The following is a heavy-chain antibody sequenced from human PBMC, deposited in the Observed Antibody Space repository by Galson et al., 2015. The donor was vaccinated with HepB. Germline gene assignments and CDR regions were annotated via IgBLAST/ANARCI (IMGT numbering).Heavy chain of an antibody. Sequence: PALVKPTQTLTLTCTVSGLSLSTNKLRVTWIRQPPGKALEWLARIDWDDDKFYSTSLKTRLTISKDTSKNQVVLTMTNVDPVDTATYYCARSTYYYDRSGFHHDAFDIWGQGTMVTVSS. CDR1: GLSLSTNKLR. D-gene: IGHD3-22*01. J-gene: IGHJ3*02. CDR3: ARSTYYYDRSGFHHDAFDI. V-gene: IGHV2-70*04. CDR2: IDWDDDK.